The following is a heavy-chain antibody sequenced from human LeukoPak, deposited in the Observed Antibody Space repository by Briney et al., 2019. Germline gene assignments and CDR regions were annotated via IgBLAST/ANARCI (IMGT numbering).Heavy chain of an antibody. CDR3: ARGYRRSSSFDY. V-gene: IGHV1-2*02. Sequence: ASVKVSCKASGYTFTGYYMHWVRQAPGQGLEWMGWIIPNSGDTNYAQKFQGRVTMTRDTSISTAYMELSRLRSDDTAVFYCARGYRRSSSFDYWGQGTLVTVSS. CDR1: GYTFTGYY. CDR2: IIPNSGDT. D-gene: IGHD6-6*01. J-gene: IGHJ4*02.